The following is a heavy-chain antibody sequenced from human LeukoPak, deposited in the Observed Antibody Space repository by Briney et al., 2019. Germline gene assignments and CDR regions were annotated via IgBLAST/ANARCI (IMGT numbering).Heavy chain of an antibody. V-gene: IGHV1-18*01. CDR2: ISAYNGNT. D-gene: IGHD5-18*01. J-gene: IGHJ5*02. CDR3: ARYTAMVLLDA. Sequence: ASVKVSCKASGYTFTSYGISWVRQAPGQGLEWMGWISAYNGNTNYAQKFQGRVTITADKSTSTAYMELSSLRSEDTAVYYCARYTAMVLLDAWGQGTLVTVSS. CDR1: GYTFTSYG.